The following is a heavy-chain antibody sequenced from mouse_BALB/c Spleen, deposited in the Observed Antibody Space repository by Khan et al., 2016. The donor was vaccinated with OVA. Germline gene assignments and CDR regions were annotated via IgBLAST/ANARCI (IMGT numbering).Heavy chain of an antibody. CDR1: GYTFTSYW. J-gene: IGHJ4*01. V-gene: IGHV1S41*01. Sequence: DLVKPGASVKLSCKASGYTFTSYWINWIKQRPGQGLEWIGRIAPGSGSTDYNEMFKGKATLTVETSSSTVYIQLSSLSSGDSAVYFSASENYYGSCCYAIDYWGQGTSVTVSS. D-gene: IGHD1-1*01. CDR2: IAPGSGST. CDR3: ASENYYGSCCYAIDY.